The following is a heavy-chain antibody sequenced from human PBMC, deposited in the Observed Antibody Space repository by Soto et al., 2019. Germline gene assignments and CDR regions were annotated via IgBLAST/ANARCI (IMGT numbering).Heavy chain of an antibody. D-gene: IGHD5-12*01. V-gene: IGHV1-69*13. CDR3: ARDWVFRDGYKNAD. Sequence: SVKVSCKASGGTFSSYAIRWVRQAPGQGLEWMGGIIPIFGTANYAQKFQGRVTITADESTSTAYMELSSLRSEDTAVYFCARDWVFRDGYKNADWGQGTLVTVSS. CDR1: GGTFSSYA. CDR2: IIPIFGTA. J-gene: IGHJ4*02.